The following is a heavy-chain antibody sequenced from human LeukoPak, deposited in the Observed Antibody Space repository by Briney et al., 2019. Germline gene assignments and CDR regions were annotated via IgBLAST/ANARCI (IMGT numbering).Heavy chain of an antibody. CDR3: ARGRGGSYGY. V-gene: IGHV4-39*01. Sequence: SETLSLTCTVSGGSISRSSYSWVWIRQPPGKGLEWIGSIYYSGSTYYNPSLKSRVTISVDTSKNQFSLKLSSVTAADTAVYYCARGRGGSYGYWGQGTLVTVSS. J-gene: IGHJ4*02. CDR2: IYYSGST. D-gene: IGHD1-26*01. CDR1: GGSISRSSYS.